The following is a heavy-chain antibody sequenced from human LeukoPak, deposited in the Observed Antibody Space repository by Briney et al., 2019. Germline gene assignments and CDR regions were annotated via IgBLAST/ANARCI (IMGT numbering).Heavy chain of an antibody. V-gene: IGHV4-61*01. J-gene: IGHJ3*02. CDR1: GGSVSSGNYY. CDR2: IYYSGST. D-gene: IGHD3-22*01. Sequence: SETLSLTCTVSGGSVSSGNYYWSWIRQPPGKGLDWIGDIYYSGSTNYNPSLKSRVTISVDTSKNQFSLKLTSVTAADTAVYYCARAVNYYDSGLVLGAFDIWGQGTMVTVSS. CDR3: ARAVNYYDSGLVLGAFDI.